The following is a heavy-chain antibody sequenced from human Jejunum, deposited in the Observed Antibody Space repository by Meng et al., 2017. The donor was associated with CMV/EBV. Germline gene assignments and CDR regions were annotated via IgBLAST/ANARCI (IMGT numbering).Heavy chain of an antibody. V-gene: IGHV3-23*01. CDR1: LNTNT. J-gene: IGHJ3*01. Sequence: LNTNTGRWVRPAPGKGPEWVSAISGSSHRTYYSDSVRDRFTVSRDTAQSTLYLHMSSLRAEDTAIYYCAKEKVVSWAGSVGFEVWGRGTMVTVSS. CDR3: AKEKVVSWAGSVGFEV. D-gene: IGHD6-19*01. CDR2: ISGSSHRT.